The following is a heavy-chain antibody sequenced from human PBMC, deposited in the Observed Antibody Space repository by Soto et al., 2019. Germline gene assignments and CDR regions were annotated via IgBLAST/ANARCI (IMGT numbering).Heavy chain of an antibody. CDR3: ARGLHSSKFHP. J-gene: IGHJ5*02. Sequence: SETLSLTCTVSGGSISSSRHYWGWIRQPPGKGLEWIGEINHSGSTNYNPSLKSRVTISVDTSKNQFSLKLTSVTAADTAVYYCARGLHSSKFHPWGQGTLVTVSS. CDR1: GGSISSSRHY. CDR2: INHSGST. V-gene: IGHV4-39*07. D-gene: IGHD2-15*01.